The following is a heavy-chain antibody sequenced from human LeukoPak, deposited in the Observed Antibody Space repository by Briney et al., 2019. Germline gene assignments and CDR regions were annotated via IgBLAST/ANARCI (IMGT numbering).Heavy chain of an antibody. J-gene: IGHJ4*02. Sequence: PSETLSLTRTVSGGSISSYYWSWIRQPPGKGLEWIGYIYYSGSTNYNPSLKSRVTISVDTSKNQFSLKLSSVTAADTAVYYCARDSDYGGNPAFDYWGQGTLVTVSS. CDR2: IYYSGST. D-gene: IGHD4-23*01. CDR1: GGSISSYY. CDR3: ARDSDYGGNPAFDY. V-gene: IGHV4-59*01.